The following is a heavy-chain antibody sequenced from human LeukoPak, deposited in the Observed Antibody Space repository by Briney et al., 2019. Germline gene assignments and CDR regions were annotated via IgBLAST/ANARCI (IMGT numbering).Heavy chain of an antibody. D-gene: IGHD1-26*01. CDR2: IRYDGSDK. Sequence: QPGGSLRLSCKASGFSFSSYGMHWVRQAPGKGLEWVAFIRYDGSDKYYVDSVKGRFTISRDNSNNILYLQLNSLRPEDTAVFYCAKDGVGTSTAAYWGQGALVTVSS. V-gene: IGHV3-30*02. J-gene: IGHJ4*02. CDR3: AKDGVGTSTAAY. CDR1: GFSFSSYG.